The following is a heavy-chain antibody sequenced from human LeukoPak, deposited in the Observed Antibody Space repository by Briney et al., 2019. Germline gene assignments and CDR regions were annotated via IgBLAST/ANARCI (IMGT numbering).Heavy chain of an antibody. D-gene: IGHD4-23*01. J-gene: IGHJ4*02. V-gene: IGHV4-4*02. Sequence: SETLSLTCAVSGGSISSSSGNCWTWVRQPPGKGLEWIGETYHSGSTNYNPSLKSRVTMLLDKSKNQFSLKLSSVTAADTAVYYCARNGGNSDFDYWGQGTLVTVSS. CDR2: TYHSGST. CDR3: ARNGGNSDFDY. CDR1: GGSISSSSGNC.